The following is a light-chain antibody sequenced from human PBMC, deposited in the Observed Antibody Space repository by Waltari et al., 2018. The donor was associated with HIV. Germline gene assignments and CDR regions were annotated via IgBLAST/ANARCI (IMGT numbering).Light chain of an antibody. J-gene: IGLJ3*02. CDR3: TAWDDGLSDPV. CDR1: SSNIGSNT. Sequence: QSVLTQPPSASGTPGQTVTISCSGSSSNIGSNTVTWYPQLPGTAPKLLIYSNNQRPSGVPDRFSGSKSGTSASLAISGLQSEDEADYYCTAWDDGLSDPVFGGGTKLTVL. V-gene: IGLV1-44*01. CDR2: SNN.